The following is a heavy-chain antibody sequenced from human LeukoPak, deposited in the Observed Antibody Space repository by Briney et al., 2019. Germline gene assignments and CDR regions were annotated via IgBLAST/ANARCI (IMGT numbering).Heavy chain of an antibody. J-gene: IGHJ4*02. D-gene: IGHD6-13*01. V-gene: IGHV4-59*01. CDR3: AREVSSTSTCIDY. CDR2: IYYSGNT. CDR1: GDSISNYY. Sequence: SETLSLTCTVSGDSISNYYWGWVRQPPGKGLEWIGYIYYSGNTNYNPSLRSRVTISVDTSKNQFSLRLSSVTAADTAVYYCAREVSSTSTCIDYWGQGTLVTVSS.